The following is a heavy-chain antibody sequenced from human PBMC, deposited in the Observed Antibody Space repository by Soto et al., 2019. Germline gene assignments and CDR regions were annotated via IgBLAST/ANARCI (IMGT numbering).Heavy chain of an antibody. CDR1: GFTFSSHW. CDR2: INNDGNSA. Sequence: EVHLVESGGALVQPGGSLRLSCVVSGFTFSSHWMHWVRQGPGKGLVWVSYINNDGNSAYYADSVKGRFTISRDNAKNTLYLQMNSLTAEDTAVYYCVRASGGFDLWGQGTLVTVSS. CDR3: VRASGGFDL. D-gene: IGHD5-12*01. V-gene: IGHV3-74*01. J-gene: IGHJ4*02.